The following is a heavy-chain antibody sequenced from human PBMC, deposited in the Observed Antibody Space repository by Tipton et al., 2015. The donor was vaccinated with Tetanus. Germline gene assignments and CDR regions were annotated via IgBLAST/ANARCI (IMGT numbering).Heavy chain of an antibody. CDR3: ARRRFTWNRGGFDI. V-gene: IGHV4-34*01. CDR2: INQRGTT. J-gene: IGHJ3*02. D-gene: IGHD1-20*01. Sequence: TLSLTCSVSGGDFRRENFYWSWIRQPPGGGPEWIGEINQRGTTYNPSLNRRATISVDTSATQLSLIITSMTAADAAVYYCARRRFTWNRGGFDIWGQGTMVTVSS. CDR1: GGDFRRENFY.